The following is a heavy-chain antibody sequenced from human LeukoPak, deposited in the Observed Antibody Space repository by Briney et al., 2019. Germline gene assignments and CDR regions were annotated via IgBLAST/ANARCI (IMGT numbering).Heavy chain of an antibody. Sequence: ASVKVSCKASGYTFTGYYMHWVRQAPGQGLEWMGWINPNSGGTNYAQKFQGRVTMTRDTSISTAYMELSRLRSDDTAVYYCARDWHCSGGRCENCFDPWGQGTLVIVSS. J-gene: IGHJ5*02. CDR3: ARDWHCSGGRCENCFDP. CDR2: INPNSGGT. V-gene: IGHV1-2*02. CDR1: GYTFTGYY. D-gene: IGHD2-15*01.